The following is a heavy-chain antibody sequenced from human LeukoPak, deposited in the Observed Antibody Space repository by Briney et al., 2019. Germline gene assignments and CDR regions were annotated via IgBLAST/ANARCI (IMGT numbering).Heavy chain of an antibody. D-gene: IGHD6-13*01. CDR2: INPNSGGT. J-gene: IGHJ3*02. Sequence: ASVKVSCKASGYTFTSYAMNWVRQAPGQGLEWMGWINPNSGGTNYAQKFQGWVTMTRDTSISTAYMELSRLRSDDTAVYYCARDLSSSWYSGDAFDIWGQGTMVTVSS. CDR3: ARDLSSSWYSGDAFDI. CDR1: GYTFTSYA. V-gene: IGHV1-2*04.